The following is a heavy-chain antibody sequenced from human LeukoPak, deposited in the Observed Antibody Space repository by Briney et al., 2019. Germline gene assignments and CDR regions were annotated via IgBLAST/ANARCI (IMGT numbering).Heavy chain of an antibody. D-gene: IGHD2-2*01. V-gene: IGHV3-30*04. Sequence: QPGRSLRLSCAASGFTFSSYAMHWVRQAPGKGLEWVAVISYDGSNKYYADSVKGRFTISRDNPKNTLYLQMNSLRAEDTAVYYCARDYCSSTSCPGGWFDPWGQGTLVTVSS. CDR2: ISYDGSNK. J-gene: IGHJ5*02. CDR3: ARDYCSSTSCPGGWFDP. CDR1: GFTFSSYA.